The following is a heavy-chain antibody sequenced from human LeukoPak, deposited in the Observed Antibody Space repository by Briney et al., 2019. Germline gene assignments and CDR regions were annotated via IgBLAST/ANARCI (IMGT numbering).Heavy chain of an antibody. D-gene: IGHD4-23*01. CDR3: ARGGTVALNWFDP. J-gene: IGHJ5*02. CDR1: GFTFSSYS. Sequence: NPGGSLRLSCAASGFTFSSYSMNWVRQGPGKGLEWVSSISSSSSYIYYADSVKGRFTISRDNAKNSLYLQMNSLRAEDTAVYYCARGGTVALNWFDPWGQGTLVTVSS. V-gene: IGHV3-21*01. CDR2: ISSSSSYI.